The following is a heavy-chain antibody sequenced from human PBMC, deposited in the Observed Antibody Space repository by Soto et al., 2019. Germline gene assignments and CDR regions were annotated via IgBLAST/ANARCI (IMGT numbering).Heavy chain of an antibody. J-gene: IGHJ3*01. D-gene: IGHD3-10*01. CDR2: IRSKGSGGTS. V-gene: IGHV3-49*04. CDR1: GFTFGDYA. Sequence: VQLVESGGGLVQPGRSLRPSCTASGFTFGDYAMSWVRQAPGKGLEWVGFIRSKGSGGTSEYAASVKGRFTFSRDDSKSIAYLQMNSLKIEDTAVYYCTRDQPITPWGQGTMVTVSS. CDR3: TRDQPITP.